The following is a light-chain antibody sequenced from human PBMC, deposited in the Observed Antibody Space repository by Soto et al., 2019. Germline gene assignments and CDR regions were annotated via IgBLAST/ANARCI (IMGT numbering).Light chain of an antibody. Sequence: QSVLTQPASVSGSPGQSITISCTGTSSDIGDYNYVSWYQQHPDKAPKLIIYEVSNRAAGLSNRFSGSKSGNTASLTISGLQAEDEADYYCSSYTSRSTPYVVFGGGTKLTVL. CDR2: EVS. CDR3: SSYTSRSTPYVV. V-gene: IGLV2-14*01. CDR1: SSDIGDYNY. J-gene: IGLJ2*01.